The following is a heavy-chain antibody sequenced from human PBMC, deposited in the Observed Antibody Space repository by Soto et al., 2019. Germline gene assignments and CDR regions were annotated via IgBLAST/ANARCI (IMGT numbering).Heavy chain of an antibody. CDR1: GFTFSNYA. V-gene: IGHV3-23*01. J-gene: IGHJ4*02. CDR2: ITGSGGGT. CDR3: AKRPLTAAVFGY. Sequence: EVQLLESGGGLVQPGGSLRLSCAASGFTFSNYAMTWVRQAPGKGLEWVSVITGSGGGTYFVDSVKGRFTISRDNSKNTVYLQMNSLRAEDTAVYYCAKRPLTAAVFGYWGQGALVTVSS. D-gene: IGHD6-13*01.